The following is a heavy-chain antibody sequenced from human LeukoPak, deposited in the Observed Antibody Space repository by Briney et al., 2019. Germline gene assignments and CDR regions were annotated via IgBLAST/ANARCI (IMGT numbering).Heavy chain of an antibody. J-gene: IGHJ3*02. V-gene: IGHV4-39*01. CDR3: ARLSGWVVNPDAFDI. CDR2: IYYSGST. Sequence: SETLSLTCTVSGGSISSSSYYWGWIRQPPGKGLEWIGSIYYSGSTYYNPSLKSRVTISVDTSKNQFSLKLSSVTAADTAVYYCARLSGWVVNPDAFDIWGQGTMVTVSS. CDR1: GGSISSSSYY. D-gene: IGHD4-23*01.